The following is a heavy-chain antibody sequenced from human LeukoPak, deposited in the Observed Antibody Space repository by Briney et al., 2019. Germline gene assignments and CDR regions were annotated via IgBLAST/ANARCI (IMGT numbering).Heavy chain of an antibody. CDR3: VKDWSDEAKCGAECLEY. CDR2: ISGSGDTT. J-gene: IGHJ4*02. CDR1: GFNFYIYA. Sequence: PGGSLRLSCAASGFNFYIYAMSCVRHPPGKGLEWVSCISGSGDTTYYADSVKGRYTMSRDNTKSPLYLQMNTLRAEASAVFFCVKDWSDEAKCGAECLEYWGQGTLVTVSS. D-gene: IGHD2-21*01. V-gene: IGHV3-23*01.